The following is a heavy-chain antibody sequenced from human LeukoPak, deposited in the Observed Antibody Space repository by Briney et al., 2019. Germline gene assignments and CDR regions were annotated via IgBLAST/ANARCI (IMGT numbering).Heavy chain of an antibody. CDR3: ARSTPPELVNYYGMDV. V-gene: IGHV1-2*06. CDR1: GYTFTGYY. D-gene: IGHD6-13*01. Sequence: ASVTVSCKASGYTFTGYYMHWVRQAPGQGLEWMGRINPNSGGTNYAQKFQGRVTMTRDTSISTAYMELSRLRSDDTAVYYCARSTPPELVNYYGMDVWGQGTTVTVSS. CDR2: INPNSGGT. J-gene: IGHJ6*02.